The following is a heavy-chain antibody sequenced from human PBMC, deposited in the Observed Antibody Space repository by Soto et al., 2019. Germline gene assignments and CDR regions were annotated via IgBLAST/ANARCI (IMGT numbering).Heavy chain of an antibody. CDR1: GGSISSYY. CDR2: IYYSGST. CDR3: ASKFGELLADAFDI. Sequence: PSETLSLTCSVSGGSISSYYGSWIRQPPGKGLEWIGDIYYSGSTNSNPSLKSRVVMSIDKSKTQFSLNLNSVTAADTAVYYCASKFGELLADAFDIWGQGTMVTVS. J-gene: IGHJ3*02. V-gene: IGHV4-59*12. D-gene: IGHD3-10*01.